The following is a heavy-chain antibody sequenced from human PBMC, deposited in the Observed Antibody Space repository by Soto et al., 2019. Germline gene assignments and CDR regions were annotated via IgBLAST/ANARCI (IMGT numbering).Heavy chain of an antibody. Sequence: EVRLVESGGGLVQPGGSLRLSCAASGFTFSNYEMNWVRQAPGKGLEWLSYISTSGSTTCYADSVKGRFTISRDNAKKSLYLQMNSLRAEDTAVYYCARTCDGSGSYCIDFWGQGTLVTVSS. CDR2: ISTSGSTT. CDR1: GFTFSNYE. J-gene: IGHJ4*02. D-gene: IGHD3-10*01. V-gene: IGHV3-48*03. CDR3: ARTCDGSGSYCIDF.